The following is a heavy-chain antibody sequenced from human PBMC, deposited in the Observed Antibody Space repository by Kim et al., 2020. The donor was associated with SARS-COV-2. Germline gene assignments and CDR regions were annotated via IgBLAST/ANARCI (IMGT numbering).Heavy chain of an antibody. D-gene: IGHD1-1*01. Sequence: YYVCSVKGRFTISRENAKNSLDVQMNSLRAEDTAVYCCARDGLEPSNCEYWGKGTLVTVFS. CDR3: ARDGLEPSNCEY. J-gene: IGHJ4*02. V-gene: IGHV3-21*01.